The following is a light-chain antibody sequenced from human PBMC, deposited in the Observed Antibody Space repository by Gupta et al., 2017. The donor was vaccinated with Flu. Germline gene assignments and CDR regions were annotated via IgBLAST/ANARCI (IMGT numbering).Light chain of an antibody. Sequence: EIVLTQSPGTLSLSPGERATLSCRASQSVSSSYLAWYQQKPGQAPRLLIYATSNRATGIPDRFSGSGSGTXFTLTIXGLEPEDFALYYCQQYVAAVRTFGXGTKVEIK. CDR2: ATS. CDR3: QQYVAAVRT. V-gene: IGKV3-20*01. CDR1: QSVSSSY. J-gene: IGKJ1*01.